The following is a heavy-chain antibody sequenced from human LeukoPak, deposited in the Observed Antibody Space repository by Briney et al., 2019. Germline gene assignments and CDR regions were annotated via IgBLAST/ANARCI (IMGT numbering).Heavy chain of an antibody. CDR3: AKDTDFWSGYYSDY. Sequence: PGGSLRLSCAASGFSLSSYAMSWVRQAPGKGLEWVSAISGSGGSTYYADSVKGRFTISRDNSKNTLYLRMNSLRVEDTAVYYCAKDTDFWSGYYSDYWGQGTLVPVSS. V-gene: IGHV3-23*01. J-gene: IGHJ4*02. CDR2: ISGSGGST. D-gene: IGHD3-3*01. CDR1: GFSLSSYA.